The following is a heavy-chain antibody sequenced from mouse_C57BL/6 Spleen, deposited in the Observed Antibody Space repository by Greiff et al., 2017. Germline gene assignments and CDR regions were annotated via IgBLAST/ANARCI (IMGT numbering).Heavy chain of an antibody. CDR3: ARDRYYYGSSYFDY. CDR1: GFTFSDYY. J-gene: IGHJ2*01. Sequence: EVKVVESEGGLVQPGSSMKLSCTASGFTFSDYYMAWVRQVPEKGLEWVANINYDGSSTYYLDSLKSRFIISRDNAKNILYLQMSSLKSEDTATYYCARDRYYYGSSYFDYWRQGTTLTVSS. V-gene: IGHV5-16*01. CDR2: INYDGSST. D-gene: IGHD1-1*01.